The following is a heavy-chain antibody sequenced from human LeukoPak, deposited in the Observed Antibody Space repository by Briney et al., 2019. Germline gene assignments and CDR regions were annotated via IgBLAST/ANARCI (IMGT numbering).Heavy chain of an antibody. CDR2: ISSSSSYI. CDR3: ARGSYDYGDYVSYYYYYMDV. CDR1: GFTFSSYS. V-gene: IGHV3-21*01. D-gene: IGHD4-17*01. Sequence: GGSLRLSCAASGFTFSSYSMNGLRQARGKGLEWVSSISSSSSYIYYADSVKGRFTISRDNAKNSQYLQMNSLRAEDTAVYYCARGSYDYGDYVSYYYYYMDVWGKGTTVTVSS. J-gene: IGHJ6*03.